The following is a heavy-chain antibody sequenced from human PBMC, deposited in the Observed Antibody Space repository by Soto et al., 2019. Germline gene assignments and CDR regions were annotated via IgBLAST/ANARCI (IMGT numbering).Heavy chain of an antibody. CDR3: ARDEWVFSVTRDPYNWFDP. CDR2: IKQDGSGK. D-gene: IGHD4-17*01. J-gene: IGHJ5*02. Sequence: GGSLRLSCAASGFTFSSYWMSWVRQAPGKGLEWVANIKQDGSGKYYVDSVKGRFTISRDNAKNSLYLQMNSLRAEDTAVYYCARDEWVFSVTRDPYNWFDPWGQGTLVTVSS. V-gene: IGHV3-7*01. CDR1: GFTFSSYW.